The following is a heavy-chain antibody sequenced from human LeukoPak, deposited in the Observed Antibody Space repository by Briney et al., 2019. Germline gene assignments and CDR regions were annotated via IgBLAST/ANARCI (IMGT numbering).Heavy chain of an antibody. V-gene: IGHV3-7*01. J-gene: IGHJ6*03. Sequence: PGGSLRLSCVGTGFSFGSYWMSWVRQAPGKGLEWVANIKEDGSDKYYVDSVKGRFSITRDNAKKSLYLQMNSLRAEDTAVYYCARDRRSSSSLYLAYYYYYYMDVWGKGTTVTVSS. CDR2: IKEDGSDK. D-gene: IGHD6-6*01. CDR3: ARDRRSSSSLYLAYYYYYYMDV. CDR1: GFSFGSYW.